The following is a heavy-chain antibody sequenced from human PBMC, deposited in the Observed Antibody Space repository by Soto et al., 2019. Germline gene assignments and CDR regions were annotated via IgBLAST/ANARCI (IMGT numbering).Heavy chain of an antibody. D-gene: IGHD3-22*01. Sequence: QVQLVQSGAEVKKPGSSMKVSCKASGGTFNSYDINWVRLAPGQGLEWMGGIIPIVETPKYAQKFQGRVTVNADESTNTVYMELSSLRSEDTAMYYCARLSRPNYYDTSGFFKDNWFDPWGQGTLVTVSS. V-gene: IGHV1-69*01. CDR3: ARLSRPNYYDTSGFFKDNWFDP. J-gene: IGHJ5*02. CDR1: GGTFNSYD. CDR2: IIPIVETP.